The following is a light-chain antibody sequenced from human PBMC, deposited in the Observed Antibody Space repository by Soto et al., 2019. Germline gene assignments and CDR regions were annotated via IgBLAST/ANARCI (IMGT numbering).Light chain of an antibody. CDR2: EVF. J-gene: IGLJ2*01. CDR1: TNDIGRYNY. Sequence: QSALTQPASVSGSPGQSITISCTGSTNDIGRYNYVSWYQQHPAKAPKLLVYEVFNRPSGISNRFSGSKSDNTSSLTISELQAEDEGHYYCSSYTSTTTVVFGGGTKLTVL. CDR3: SSYTSTTTVV. V-gene: IGLV2-14*01.